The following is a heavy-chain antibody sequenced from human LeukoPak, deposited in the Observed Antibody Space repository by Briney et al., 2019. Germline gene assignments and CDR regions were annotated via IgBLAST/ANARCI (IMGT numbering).Heavy chain of an antibody. CDR3: ARVPHSVEGSMKAVFIHYFDY. CDR1: GYSINSGYC. CDR2: IDHSGNT. Sequence: SETLSLSCAVSGYSINSGYCWGWIRQPPGKGLEWIGGIDHSGNTHYNPSLKNRVTISADTSKNEFSLKLSSVTATDTAVYYCARVPHSVEGSMKAVFIHYFDYWGQGSLVTVSS. J-gene: IGHJ4*02. V-gene: IGHV4-38-2*01. D-gene: IGHD3-22*01.